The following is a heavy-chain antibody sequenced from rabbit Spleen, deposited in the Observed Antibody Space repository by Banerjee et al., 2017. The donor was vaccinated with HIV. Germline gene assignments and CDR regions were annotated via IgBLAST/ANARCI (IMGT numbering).Heavy chain of an antibody. J-gene: IGHJ6*01. CDR2: INMVTGRS. V-gene: IGHV1S45*01. CDR3: ARDTSSSFSSYGMDL. CDR1: GVSFNDKDV. Sequence: QEQLEESGGGLVKPEGSLTLTCKASGVSFNDKDVMCWVRQAPGKGLEWITCINMVTGRSVYASWAKGRFIMSKTSSTTVTLQMTSLTAADTATYFCARDTSSSFSSYGMDLWGQGTLVTVS. D-gene: IGHD1-1*01.